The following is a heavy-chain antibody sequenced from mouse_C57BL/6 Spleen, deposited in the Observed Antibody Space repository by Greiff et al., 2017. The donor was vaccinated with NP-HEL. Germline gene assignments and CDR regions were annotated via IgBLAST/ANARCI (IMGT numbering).Heavy chain of an antibody. CDR2: IYPGDGDT. Sequence: QVQLQQSGPELVKPGASVKISCKASGYAFSSSWLNWVKQRPGKGLEWIGRIYPGDGDTNYNGKFKGKATLTADKSSSTAYMQLSSLTSEDTTVYFCARGDINSRPLFDYWGKGTTLTVSS. V-gene: IGHV1-82*01. D-gene: IGHD2-5*01. CDR3: ARGDINSRPLFDY. J-gene: IGHJ2*01. CDR1: GYAFSSSW.